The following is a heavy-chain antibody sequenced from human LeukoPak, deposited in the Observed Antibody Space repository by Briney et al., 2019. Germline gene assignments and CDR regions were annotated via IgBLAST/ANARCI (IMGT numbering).Heavy chain of an antibody. CDR3: AKGSASGRPYYFDS. Sequence: GGSLRLSCAASGFTFSSYAMSWVRQAPGKGLEWVSGITGSGGSTYHADSVKGRFTISRDNSQNTLFLQMSSLRAEDSAIFYCAKGSASGRPYYFDSGGQGILVTVSS. CDR1: GFTFSSYA. V-gene: IGHV3-23*01. D-gene: IGHD2-15*01. CDR2: ITGSGGST. J-gene: IGHJ4*02.